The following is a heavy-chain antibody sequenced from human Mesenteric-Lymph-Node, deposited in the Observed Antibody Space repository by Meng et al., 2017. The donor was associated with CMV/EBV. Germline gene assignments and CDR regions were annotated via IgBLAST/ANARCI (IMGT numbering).Heavy chain of an antibody. D-gene: IGHD2-21*01. Sequence: GGSITSNSWGRWVRQPPGKGLEWIGYIYHTGTANYNPSLKSRVTMSVDKSKNQFSLKLNSVTAADAAVYYCARAPSTVAVASRWFDPWGQGTLVTVSS. J-gene: IGHJ5*02. CDR2: IYHTGTA. CDR1: GGSITSNSW. V-gene: IGHV4-4*02. CDR3: ARAPSTVAVASRWFDP.